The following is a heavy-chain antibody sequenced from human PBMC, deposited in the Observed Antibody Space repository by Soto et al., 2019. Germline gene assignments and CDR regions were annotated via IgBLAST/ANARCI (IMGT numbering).Heavy chain of an antibody. CDR3: ARGGFWGLGYYYYYGMDV. J-gene: IGHJ6*02. Sequence: PSQTLSLTGAISGDSVSSNSAAWNWIRQSPSRGLEWLGRTYYRSKWYNDYAVSVKSRITINPDTSKNQFSLQLNSVTPEDTAVYYCARGGFWGLGYYYYYGMDVWGQRTTVTGSS. CDR2: TYYRSKWYN. CDR1: GDSVSSNSAA. V-gene: IGHV6-1*01. D-gene: IGHD7-27*01.